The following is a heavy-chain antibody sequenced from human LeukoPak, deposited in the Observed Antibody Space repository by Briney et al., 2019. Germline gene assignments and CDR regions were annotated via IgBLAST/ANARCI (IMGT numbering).Heavy chain of an antibody. CDR1: GYTFTSYA. V-gene: IGHV1-3*01. CDR3: ARVAGLSDAFDI. CDR2: INAGNGNT. D-gene: IGHD2-15*01. Sequence: ASVKVSCKASGYTFTSYAMHWVRQAPGQRLEWMGWINAGNGNTKYSQKFRGRVTITRDTSASTAYMELSSLRSEDTAVYYCARVAGLSDAFDIWGQGTMVTVSS. J-gene: IGHJ3*02.